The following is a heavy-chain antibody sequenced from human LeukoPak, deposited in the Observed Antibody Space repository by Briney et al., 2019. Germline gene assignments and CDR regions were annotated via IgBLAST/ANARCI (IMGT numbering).Heavy chain of an antibody. CDR1: GGSISSSNW. CDR2: IYHSGST. CDR3: ARGSRGYSYGRTFDY. D-gene: IGHD5-18*01. Sequence: SETLSLTCAVSGGSISSSNWWSWVRQPPGKGLEWIGEIYHSGSTNYNPSLKSRVTVSVDKSKNQFSLKLSSVTAADTAVYYCARGSRGYSYGRTFDYWGQGTLVTVSS. V-gene: IGHV4-4*02. J-gene: IGHJ4*02.